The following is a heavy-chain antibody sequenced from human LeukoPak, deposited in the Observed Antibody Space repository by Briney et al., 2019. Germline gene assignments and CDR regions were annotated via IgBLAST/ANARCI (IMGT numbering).Heavy chain of an antibody. CDR2: ISTYNGNT. D-gene: IGHD6-19*01. J-gene: IGHJ3*02. CDR1: GYTFTNYG. CDR3: ARENQWNAFDI. V-gene: IGHV1-18*01. Sequence: ASVKVSCKASGYTFTNYGISWVRQAPGQGLEWMGWISTYNGNTNYAQKLQGRVTMTTDTSTRTAYMELRSLRSNDTAVYYCARENQWNAFDIWGQGTMVTVSS.